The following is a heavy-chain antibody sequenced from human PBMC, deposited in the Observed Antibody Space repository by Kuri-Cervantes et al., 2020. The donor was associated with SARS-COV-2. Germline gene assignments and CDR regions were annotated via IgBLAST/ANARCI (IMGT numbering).Heavy chain of an antibody. J-gene: IGHJ4*02. CDR3: SRGEYYYDTTRYYFDY. CDR1: GFTFSSYE. V-gene: IGHV3-49*04. CDR2: IRSKAYGGTT. D-gene: IGHD3-22*01. Sequence: GESLKISCAASGFTFSSYEMNWVRQAPGKGLEWVGFIRSKAYGGTTDYAASVKGRFTISRDDSKSIAYLQVNSLETEDTAVYYCSRGEYYYDTTRYYFDYWGQGTLVTVSS.